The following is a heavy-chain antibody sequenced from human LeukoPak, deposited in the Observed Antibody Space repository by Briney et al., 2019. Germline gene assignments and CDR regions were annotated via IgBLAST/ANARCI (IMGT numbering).Heavy chain of an antibody. D-gene: IGHD1-26*01. CDR1: GFTFSSYS. CDR3: ARDPTGRTGATFGP. V-gene: IGHV3-21*01. J-gene: IGHJ5*02. CDR2: ISSSSSYI. Sequence: GGSLRLSCAAPGFTFSSYSMNWVRQAPGKGLEWVSSISSSSSYIYYADSVKGRFTISRDNAKNSLYLQMNSLRAEDTAVYYCARDPTGRTGATFGPWGQGTLVTVSS.